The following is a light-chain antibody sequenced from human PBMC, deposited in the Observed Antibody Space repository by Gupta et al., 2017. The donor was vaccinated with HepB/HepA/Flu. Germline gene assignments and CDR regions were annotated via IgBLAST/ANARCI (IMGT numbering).Light chain of an antibody. Sequence: QSALTQPPSVSGSPGQSVTISCTGTSSDVGSYNRVSWYQQPPGTAPKLRSYDVSNRPSGVPDRFSGSKSGNTAYLTISGLQAEDEADYDGSSYTSSSTLLVFGGGTKMTGL. CDR2: DVS. J-gene: IGLJ2*01. CDR3: SSYTSSSTLLV. CDR1: SSDVGSYNR. V-gene: IGLV2-18*02.